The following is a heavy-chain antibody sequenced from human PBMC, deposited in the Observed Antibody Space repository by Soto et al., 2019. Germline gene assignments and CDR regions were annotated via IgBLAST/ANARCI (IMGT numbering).Heavy chain of an antibody. CDR3: AREEYSTHYFDF. J-gene: IGHJ4*02. D-gene: IGHD5-18*01. Sequence: QVQLVESGGGVVQPGRSLRLSCAASGFTFSNSPIHWVRQAPGKGLEWVSVMSYDGDRQYYADSVKGRFTISRDSSKSTLYLQMNNVKIEDTAVYYCAREEYSTHYFDFWGQGTLVTVCS. V-gene: IGHV3-30-3*01. CDR1: GFTFSNSP. CDR2: MSYDGDRQ.